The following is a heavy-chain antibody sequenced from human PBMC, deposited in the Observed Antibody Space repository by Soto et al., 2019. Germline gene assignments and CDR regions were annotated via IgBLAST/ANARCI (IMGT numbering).Heavy chain of an antibody. D-gene: IGHD3-10*01. CDR3: ARLLLYGSGGRVDFDA. J-gene: IGHJ4*02. Sequence: QLQLQESGPGLVKPSETLSLTCTVSGGSISSSSYYWGWIRQPPGKGLEWIGSINYSGRSYYNPSLESRVTISVDASKNQFSLKLSSVTAADTVVYYCARLLLYGSGGRVDFDAWGQGTLVTVSS. CDR2: INYSGRS. V-gene: IGHV4-39*01. CDR1: GGSISSSSYY.